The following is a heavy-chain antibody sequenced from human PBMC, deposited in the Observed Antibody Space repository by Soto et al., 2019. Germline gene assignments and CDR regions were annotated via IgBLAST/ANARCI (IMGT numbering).Heavy chain of an antibody. D-gene: IGHD1-26*01. CDR2: IYPGDSDT. Sequence: GESLKISCKGSGYSFTSYWIGWVRQMPGKGLEWMGIIYPGDSDTRYSPSFQGQVTISADKSISTAYLQWSSLKASDTAMYYCARGIRERWNYYYYGMDVWGQGTTVTVSS. V-gene: IGHV5-51*01. J-gene: IGHJ6*02. CDR3: ARGIRERWNYYYYGMDV. CDR1: GYSFTSYW.